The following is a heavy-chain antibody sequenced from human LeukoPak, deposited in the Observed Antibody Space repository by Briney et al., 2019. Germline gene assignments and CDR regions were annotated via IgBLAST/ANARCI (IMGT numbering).Heavy chain of an antibody. J-gene: IGHJ4*02. Sequence: PGGSLRLSCAASGFTFSSYSMNWVRQAPGKGLEWVSSISSSSSYIYYADSVKGRFTISRDNAKNSLYLQMNSLRAEDTAVYYCARHIRYYDSSGYYQYYFDYWGQGTLVTVSS. D-gene: IGHD3-22*01. CDR3: ARHIRYYDSSGYYQYYFDY. V-gene: IGHV3-21*01. CDR2: ISSSSSYI. CDR1: GFTFSSYS.